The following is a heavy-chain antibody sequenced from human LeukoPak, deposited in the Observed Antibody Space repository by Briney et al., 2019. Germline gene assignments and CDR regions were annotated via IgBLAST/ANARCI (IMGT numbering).Heavy chain of an antibody. CDR1: GFTFSSYA. J-gene: IGHJ4*02. CDR2: ISYDGSNK. Sequence: GGSLSLSCGASGFTFSSYAMHWVRQAPGKGREWVAVISYDGSNKYYADSVEGRFTISRDNSKNTLYLQMNSLRAEDTAVYYCASEYGAPFDYWGQGTLVTVSS. CDR3: ASEYGAPFDY. D-gene: IGHD3-10*01. V-gene: IGHV3-30*04.